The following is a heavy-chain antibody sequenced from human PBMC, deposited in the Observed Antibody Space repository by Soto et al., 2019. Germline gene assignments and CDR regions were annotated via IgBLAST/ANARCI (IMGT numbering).Heavy chain of an antibody. CDR3: AREMHLGSGWGDIDI. CDR1: GFTVSAKW. V-gene: IGHV3-7*03. CDR2: INEDGSKK. Sequence: DVQLVESGGALVQPGGSLGLSCAVSGFTVSAKWMSCVRQAPGKGLEWLANINEDGSKKFYVDSVKGRFTISKDNAKNSLSLQLGSLRADDTAVYYCAREMHLGSGWGDIDIWGRGTMVTGSS. D-gene: IGHD6-19*01. J-gene: IGHJ4*02.